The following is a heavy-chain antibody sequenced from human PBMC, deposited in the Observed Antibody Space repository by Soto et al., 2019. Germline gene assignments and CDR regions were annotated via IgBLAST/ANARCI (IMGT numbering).Heavy chain of an antibody. CDR2: IIPILGIA. J-gene: IGHJ4*02. Sequence: SVKVSCKASGGTFSSYTISWVRQAPGQGLEWMGRIIPILGIANYAQKFQGRVTITADKSTSTAYMELSSLRSEDTAVYYCAKEPDIVLMVYAGIFDYWGQGTLVTVSS. CDR1: GGTFSSYT. V-gene: IGHV1-69*04. CDR3: AKEPDIVLMVYAGIFDY. D-gene: IGHD2-8*01.